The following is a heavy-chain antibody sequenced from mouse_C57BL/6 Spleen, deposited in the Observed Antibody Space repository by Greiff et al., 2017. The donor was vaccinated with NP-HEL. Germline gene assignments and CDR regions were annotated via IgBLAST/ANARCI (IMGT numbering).Heavy chain of an antibody. Sequence: EVHLVESGGGLVKPGGSLKLSCAASGFTFSDYGMHWVRQAPEKGLEWVAYISSGSSTIYYADTVKGRFTISRDNAKNTLFLQMTSLRSEDTAMYYCAETYYGSSYPFAYWGQGTLVTVSA. CDR2: ISSGSSTI. V-gene: IGHV5-17*01. D-gene: IGHD1-1*01. J-gene: IGHJ3*01. CDR1: GFTFSDYG. CDR3: AETYYGSSYPFAY.